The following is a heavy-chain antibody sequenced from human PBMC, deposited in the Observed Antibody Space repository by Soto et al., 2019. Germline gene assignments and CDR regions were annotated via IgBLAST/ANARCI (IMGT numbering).Heavy chain of an antibody. D-gene: IGHD2-15*01. CDR1: GYSFTSYW. Sequence: PGESLKISCKGSGYSFTSYWIGWVRQMPGKGLEWMGIIYPGDSDTRYSPSFQGQVTISADKSISTAYLQWSSLKASDTAMYYCARHRMYDCSGGSCYSDGVEYWGQGTLVTVSS. V-gene: IGHV5-51*01. CDR2: IYPGDSDT. CDR3: ARHRMYDCSGGSCYSDGVEY. J-gene: IGHJ4*02.